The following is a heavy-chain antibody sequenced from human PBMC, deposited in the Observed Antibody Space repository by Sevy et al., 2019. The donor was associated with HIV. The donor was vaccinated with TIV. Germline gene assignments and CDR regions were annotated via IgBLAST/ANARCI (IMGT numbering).Heavy chain of an antibody. D-gene: IGHD3-10*01. CDR3: ARISTIRGQCYRLDP. CDR2: IVNYNGNM. V-gene: IGHV1-18*01. J-gene: IGHJ5*02. Sequence: ASVKVSCKASGYTFSSYGISWVRQVPGQGLEGMGWIVNYNGNMKYSQKVQDRVTMTTDTSTISAYMELKSLTSVDTAIYFCARISTIRGQCYRLDPWGQGTLVTVSS. CDR1: GYTFSSYG.